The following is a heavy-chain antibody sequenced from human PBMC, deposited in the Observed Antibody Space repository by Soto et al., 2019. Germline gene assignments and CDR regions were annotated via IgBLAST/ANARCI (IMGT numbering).Heavy chain of an antibody. D-gene: IGHD2-21*01. CDR2: INHSGST. Sequence: QVQLQQWGAGLLKPSETLSLTCAVYGGSFSGYYWSWIRQPPGKGLEWIGEINHSGSTNYNPSLKSRVTISVDTSKNQFSLKLSSVTAADTAVYYCARVGTYCGGDCPPDYWGQGTLVTVSS. J-gene: IGHJ4*02. V-gene: IGHV4-34*01. CDR1: GGSFSGYY. CDR3: ARVGTYCGGDCPPDY.